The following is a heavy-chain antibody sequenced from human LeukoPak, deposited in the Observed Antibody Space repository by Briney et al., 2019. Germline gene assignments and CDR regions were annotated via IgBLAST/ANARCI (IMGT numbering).Heavy chain of an antibody. D-gene: IGHD2-15*01. CDR2: ISAYNGNT. J-gene: IGHJ3*02. V-gene: IGHV1-18*01. Sequence: ASVKVSCKASGYTFTSYDINWVRQAPGQGLEWMGWISAYNGNTNYAQKLQGRVTMTTDTSTSTAYMELRSLRSDDTAVYYCASTFCSGGSCYNGAFDIWGQGTMVTVSS. CDR3: ASTFCSGGSCYNGAFDI. CDR1: GYTFTSYD.